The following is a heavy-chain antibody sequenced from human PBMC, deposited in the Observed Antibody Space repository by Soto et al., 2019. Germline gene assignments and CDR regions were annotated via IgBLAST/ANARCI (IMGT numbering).Heavy chain of an antibody. CDR3: LCPGHMDV. CDR1: GFTFSTYA. J-gene: IGHJ6*02. CDR2: ISSTGTTI. V-gene: IGHV3-48*02. Sequence: GGSLRLSCAASGFTFSTYAMNWVRQAPGKRLQWVSYISSTGTTIYYADSVKGRFAISRDNAKNSLYLQMDSLRDEDTALYYCLCPGHMDVWGQGTTVTVYS.